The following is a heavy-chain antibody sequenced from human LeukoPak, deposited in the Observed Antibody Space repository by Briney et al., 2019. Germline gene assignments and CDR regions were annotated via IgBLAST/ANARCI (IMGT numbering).Heavy chain of an antibody. CDR3: ARGRGPSVFEAARPYYFDY. CDR1: GFTFSSYS. Sequence: PGGSLRLSCAASGFTFSSYSMNWVRQAPGKGLEWVSSISSSSSYIYYADSVKGRFTISRDNAKNSLYLQMNSLRAEDTAVYYCARGRGPSVFEAARPYYFDYWGQGTLVTVSS. CDR2: ISSSSSYI. V-gene: IGHV3-21*01. J-gene: IGHJ4*02. D-gene: IGHD6-6*01.